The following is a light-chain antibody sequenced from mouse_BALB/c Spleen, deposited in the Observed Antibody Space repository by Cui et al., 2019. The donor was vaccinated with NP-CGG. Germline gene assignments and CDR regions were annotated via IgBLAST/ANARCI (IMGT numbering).Light chain of an antibody. Sequence: QAVVTQESALTTSPGETVTLTCRSSTGVVTTSNYANWVQEKPAHLFTGLIGGTNNRAPGVPARFSGSLIGDKAALTITGAQTEDEAIYFCALWYSNHWVFGGGTKLTVL. V-gene: IGLV1*01. CDR1: TGVVTTSNY. CDR2: GTN. CDR3: ALWYSNHWV. J-gene: IGLJ1*01.